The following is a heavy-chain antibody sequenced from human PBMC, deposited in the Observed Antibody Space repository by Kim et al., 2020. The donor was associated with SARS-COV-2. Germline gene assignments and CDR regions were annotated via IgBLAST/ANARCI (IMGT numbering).Heavy chain of an antibody. Sequence: GGSLRLSCAASGFIVSSNYMSWVRQAPVKGLEWVSAIYSGGSTYYADSVKGRFTISRDNSKNTLYLQMNSLRAEDTALYYCAREMATNRHYFDYWGQGTL. CDR3: AREMATNRHYFDY. J-gene: IGHJ4*02. CDR1: GFIVSSNY. D-gene: IGHD5-12*01. CDR2: IYSGGST. V-gene: IGHV3-66*01.